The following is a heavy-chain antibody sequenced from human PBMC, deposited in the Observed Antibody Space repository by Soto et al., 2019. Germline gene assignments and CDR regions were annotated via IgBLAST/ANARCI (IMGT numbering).Heavy chain of an antibody. V-gene: IGHV1-69*13. CDR3: ARSRNWSKRSYFDY. J-gene: IGHJ4*02. CDR2: IIPIFGTA. CDR1: GYTFTGYY. D-gene: IGHD1-20*01. Sequence: ASVKVSCKASGYTFTGYYMHWVRQAPGQGLEWMGGIIPIFGTANDAQKFQGRVTITADESTSIAYMELSSLRSEDTAVYYCARSRNWSKRSYFDYGGQGTLVTVSS.